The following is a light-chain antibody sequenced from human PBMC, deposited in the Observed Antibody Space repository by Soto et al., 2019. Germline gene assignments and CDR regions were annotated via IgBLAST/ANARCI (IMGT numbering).Light chain of an antibody. CDR1: QNIDRY. Sequence: DIQMTQSPSSLSASVGDRVSISCRTSQNIDRYLNWYQQKPGKAPQVLISGAASLQSGVPSRFSCSGSGTEFTLSISSLQPEDFATYFCQQSYSAPYTFGQGTRLE. CDR3: QQSYSAPYT. V-gene: IGKV1-39*01. CDR2: GAA. J-gene: IGKJ2*01.